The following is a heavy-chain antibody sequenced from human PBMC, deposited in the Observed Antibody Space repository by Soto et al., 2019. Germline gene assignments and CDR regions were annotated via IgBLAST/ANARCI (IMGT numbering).Heavy chain of an antibody. CDR2: VNPSNGNT. CDR3: ARRLSVFDV. V-gene: IGHV1-3*01. CDR1: GYTFLNYA. Sequence: QVQLVQSGAEVRKPGASVKVSCKTSGYTFLNYAIHWVRQAPGQGLEWMGWVNPSNGNTKYSENFQVRLSLTSDASANTAYMELSSLRSEDTAVYYFARRLSVFDVWGQGTMVTVSS. J-gene: IGHJ3*01.